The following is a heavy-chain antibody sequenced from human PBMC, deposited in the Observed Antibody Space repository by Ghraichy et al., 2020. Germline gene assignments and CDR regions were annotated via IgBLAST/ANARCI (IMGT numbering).Heavy chain of an antibody. J-gene: IGHJ6*03. Sequence: GESLNISCAASGFTFSSYGMHWVRQAPGKGLEWVAVISYDGSNKYYADSVKGRFTISRDNSKNTLYLQMNSLRAEDTAVYYCAKDKYSSGSLGVGPFRGEFMDVWGKGTTVTVSS. CDR3: AKDKYSSGSLGVGPFRGEFMDV. V-gene: IGHV3-30*18. D-gene: IGHD6-19*01. CDR2: ISYDGSNK. CDR1: GFTFSSYG.